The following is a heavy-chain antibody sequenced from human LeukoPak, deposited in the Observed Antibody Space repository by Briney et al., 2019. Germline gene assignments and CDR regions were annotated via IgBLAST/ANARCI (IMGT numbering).Heavy chain of an antibody. Sequence: PGGSLRLSCAASGVTFRSYWMHWVRQAPGKGLVWVSGIYNDGSSTRYADSVNGRFTISRDNAKNTLYLQTNSLRAEDTAVYYCARDWRSHFDYWGQGTLVTVSS. CDR3: ARDWRSHFDY. J-gene: IGHJ4*02. CDR1: GVTFRSYW. CDR2: IYNDGSST. V-gene: IGHV3-74*01.